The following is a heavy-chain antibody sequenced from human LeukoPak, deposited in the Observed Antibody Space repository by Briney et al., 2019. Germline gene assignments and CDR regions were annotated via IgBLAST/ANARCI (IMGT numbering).Heavy chain of an antibody. Sequence: ASVKVSCKASGYTFTGYYMHWVRQAPGQGLEWMGWINPNSGGTNYAQKFQGRVTMTRDTSISTAYMELSRLRSDDTAVYYCARPLDGDYGAFDIWGQGTMVTVSS. V-gene: IGHV1-2*02. CDR3: ARPLDGDYGAFDI. CDR2: INPNSGGT. CDR1: GYTFTGYY. J-gene: IGHJ3*02. D-gene: IGHD4-17*01.